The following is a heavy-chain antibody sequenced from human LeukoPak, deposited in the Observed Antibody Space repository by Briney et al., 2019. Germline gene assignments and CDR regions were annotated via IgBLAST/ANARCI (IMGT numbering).Heavy chain of an antibody. V-gene: IGHV3-23*01. J-gene: IGHJ4*02. CDR1: GFTFSSYA. Sequence: GGSLRLSCAASGFTFSSYAMSWVRQAPGKGLEWVSAISGSGGSTYYADSVKGRFTISRDSSKNTLYLQMNSLRAEDTAVYYCAKALYIVVVPAAPFDYWGQGTLVTVSS. CDR2: ISGSGGST. D-gene: IGHD2-2*01. CDR3: AKALYIVVVPAAPFDY.